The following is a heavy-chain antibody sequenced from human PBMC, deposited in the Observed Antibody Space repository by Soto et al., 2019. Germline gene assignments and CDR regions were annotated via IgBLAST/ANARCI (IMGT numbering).Heavy chain of an antibody. CDR3: APGYSSTPNGFDP. V-gene: IGHV3-48*02. CDR1: GFIFSNNN. CDR2: ISTTGGTI. J-gene: IGHJ5*02. D-gene: IGHD2-2*01. Sequence: EVQLVESGGDLVQPGVSLRLSCAASGFIFSNNNMNWLRQAPGKGLQWVSYISTTGGTIYYADSVRGRFTISRDNAKRLLFLQMNSLRDDDTAVYYCAPGYSSTPNGFDPWGQGTLVTVSS.